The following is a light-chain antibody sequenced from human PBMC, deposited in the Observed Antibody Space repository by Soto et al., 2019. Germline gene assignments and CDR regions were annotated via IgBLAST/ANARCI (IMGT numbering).Light chain of an antibody. V-gene: IGKV1-27*01. CDR3: KKYNSAPFT. J-gene: IGKJ3*01. CDR1: QGISNY. Sequence: DIQMTQSPSSLSASVGDRVTITCRASQGISNYLAWYQQKPGKVPKLLIYAASTFQSGVPSRFSGTGSGTDFTLTISSLQPEDVATYYCKKYNSAPFTFGPGTKVDIK. CDR2: AAS.